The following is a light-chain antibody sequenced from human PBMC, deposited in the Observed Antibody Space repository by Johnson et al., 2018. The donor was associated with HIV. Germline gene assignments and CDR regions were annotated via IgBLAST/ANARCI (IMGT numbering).Light chain of an antibody. V-gene: IGLV1-51*01. CDR2: DNN. J-gene: IGLJ1*01. Sequence: QSVLTQPPSVSAAPGQKVTISCSGSSSNIGNNYVSWYQQLPGRTPKLLIYDNNKRPSEIPDRFSGSKSGTSATLRITGLHTVAEAYYYCGTWDSSLSAGGYVFGTGTKFTVL. CDR3: GTWDSSLSAGGYV. CDR1: SSNIGNNY.